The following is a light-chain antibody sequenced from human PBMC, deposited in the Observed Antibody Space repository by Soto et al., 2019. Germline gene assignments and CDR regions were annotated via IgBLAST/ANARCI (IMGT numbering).Light chain of an antibody. J-gene: IGLJ2*01. V-gene: IGLV8-61*01. CDR2: STN. Sequence: QTVVTQEPSFSVSPGGTVTLTCGLSSGSVSTSYYPSWYQQTPGQAPRTLIYSTNTRSSGVPDRFSGSILGNKAALTITGARADDESDYYCVLYMGSGMPVVFGGGAKLTVL. CDR3: VLYMGSGMPVV. CDR1: SGSVSTSYY.